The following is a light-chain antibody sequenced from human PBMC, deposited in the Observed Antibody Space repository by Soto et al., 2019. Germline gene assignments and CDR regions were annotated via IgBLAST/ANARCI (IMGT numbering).Light chain of an antibody. Sequence: QSVLTQPASVFASPGQSITISCTGTSSDIGAYNSVSWYQQHPGKAPQLMIYDVSYRPSGISSRFSGSKSGITASLTISGLQADDEADYYCSSYTSTSTRVFGGGTKRTVL. J-gene: IGLJ2*01. CDR1: SSDIGAYNS. V-gene: IGLV2-14*01. CDR2: DVS. CDR3: SSYTSTSTRV.